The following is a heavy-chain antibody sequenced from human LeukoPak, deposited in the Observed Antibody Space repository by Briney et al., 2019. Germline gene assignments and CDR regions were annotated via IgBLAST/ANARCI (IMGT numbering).Heavy chain of an antibody. CDR3: AKANSPIFSSGWYYFDY. Sequence: GGSLRLSCAASRFTFSSYAMTSVRQAPGKGLEGVSRISDSGGRTYYAQSVNGRFTISRDNSKTMFHLQMNSLRAEDTAGCYFAKANSPIFSSGWYYFDYWGQGTLVTVSS. CDR1: RFTFSSYA. CDR2: ISDSGGRT. V-gene: IGHV3-23*01. D-gene: IGHD6-19*01. J-gene: IGHJ4*02.